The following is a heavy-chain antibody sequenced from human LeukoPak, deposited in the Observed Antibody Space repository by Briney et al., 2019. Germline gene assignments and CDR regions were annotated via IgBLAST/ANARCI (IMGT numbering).Heavy chain of an antibody. D-gene: IGHD3-22*01. CDR1: GYTFTSYG. J-gene: IGHJ4*02. CDR3: ARDLGYDSSGYSPKGY. V-gene: IGHV1-18*01. Sequence: ASVKVSCKASGYTFTSYGISWVRQAPGQGLEWMGWISAYNGNTNYAQKLQGRVTMTTDISTSTAYMELRSLRSDDTAVYYCARDLGYDSSGYSPKGYWGQGTLVTVSS. CDR2: ISAYNGNT.